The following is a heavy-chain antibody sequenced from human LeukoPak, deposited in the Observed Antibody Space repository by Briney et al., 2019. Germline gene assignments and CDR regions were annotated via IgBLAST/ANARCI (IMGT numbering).Heavy chain of an antibody. V-gene: IGHV3-23*01. D-gene: IGHD3-16*01. CDR2: ISGSGGST. CDR1: GLTFSSYA. J-gene: IGHJ4*02. Sequence: PGGSLRLSCAASGLTFSSYAMSWVRQAPGEGLEWVSAISGSGGSTCYADSVKGRFTISRDNSKNTLYLQMNTLRAEDTAVYYCAKGTGDPLRFDYWGQGTLVTVSS. CDR3: AKGTGDPLRFDY.